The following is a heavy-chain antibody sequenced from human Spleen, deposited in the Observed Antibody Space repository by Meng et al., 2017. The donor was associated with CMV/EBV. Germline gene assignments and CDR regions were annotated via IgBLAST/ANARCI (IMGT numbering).Heavy chain of an antibody. CDR2: IKEDGSEK. CDR3: AREMHYDFWSGYGWFDP. Sequence: FTFSSYWMSWVRQAPGKGLEWVANIKEDGSEKYYVDSVKGRFTISRDNAKNSLHPQMNSLRVEDTAVYYCAREMHYDFWSGYGWFDPWGQGILVTVSS. CDR1: FTFSSYW. V-gene: IGHV3-7*01. J-gene: IGHJ5*02. D-gene: IGHD3-3*01.